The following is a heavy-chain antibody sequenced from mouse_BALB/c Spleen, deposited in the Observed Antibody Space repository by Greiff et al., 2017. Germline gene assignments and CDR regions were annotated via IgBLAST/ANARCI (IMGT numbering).Heavy chain of an antibody. CDR3: ARGGNYGWFAY. D-gene: IGHD2-1*01. J-gene: IGHJ3*01. V-gene: IGHV3-2*02. CDR1: GYSITSDYA. CDR2: ISYSGST. Sequence: EVKLVESGPGLVKPSQSLSLTCTVTGYSITSDYAWNWIRQFPGNKLEWMGYISYSGSTSYNPSLKSRISITRDTSKNQFFLQLNSVTTEDTATYYCARGGNYGWFAYWGQGTLVTVSA.